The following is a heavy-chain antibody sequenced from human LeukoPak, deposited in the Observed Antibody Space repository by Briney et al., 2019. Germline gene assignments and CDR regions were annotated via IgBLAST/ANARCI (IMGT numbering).Heavy chain of an antibody. Sequence: PGGSLRLSCAASGFTFSSYSMNWVRQAPGKGLEWVSYISSSSSTIYYADSVKGRFTISRDNAKNSLYLHMNRLRDEDTAVYYCSRRFDCWGQGTLVTVSS. V-gene: IGHV3-48*02. CDR1: GFTFSSYS. CDR3: SRRFDC. J-gene: IGHJ4*02. CDR2: ISSSSSTI.